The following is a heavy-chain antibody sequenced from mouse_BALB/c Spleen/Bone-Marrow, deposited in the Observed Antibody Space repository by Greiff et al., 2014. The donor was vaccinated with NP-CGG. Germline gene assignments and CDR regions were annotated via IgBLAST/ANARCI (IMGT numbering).Heavy chain of an antibody. V-gene: IGHV5-4*02. CDR3: ARDGDYRYAWFAY. D-gene: IGHD2-14*01. CDR2: ISDAGSYT. J-gene: IGHJ3*01. CDR1: GFTFSDYY. Sequence: EVKVVESGGGLVKPGGSLKLSCAASGFTFSDYYMYWVRQTPEKRLEWVATISDAGSYTYYPDSVKGRFTISRDNAKNNLYLQMISLKSEDTAMYYCARDGDYRYAWFAYWGRGTLVTVST.